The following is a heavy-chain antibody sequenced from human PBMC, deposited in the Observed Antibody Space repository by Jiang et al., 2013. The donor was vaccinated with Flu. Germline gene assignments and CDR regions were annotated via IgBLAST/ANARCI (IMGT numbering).Heavy chain of an antibody. CDR2: IDPSDSYT. CDR3: ALLGGTVTTWDY. V-gene: IGHV5-10-1*01. CDR1: GYSFTSYW. J-gene: IGHJ4*02. Sequence: GAEVKKPGESLRISCKGSGYSFTSYWISWVRQMPGKGLEWMGRIDPSDSYTNYSPSFQGHVTISADKSISTAYLQWSSLKASDTATYYCALLGGTVTTWDYWGQGTLVTVSS. D-gene: IGHD4-17*01.